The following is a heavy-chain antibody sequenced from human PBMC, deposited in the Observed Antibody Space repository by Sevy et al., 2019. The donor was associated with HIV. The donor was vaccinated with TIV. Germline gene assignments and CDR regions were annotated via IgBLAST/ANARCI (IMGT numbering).Heavy chain of an antibody. V-gene: IGHV3-49*03. CDR3: SKGGSGTGWVDP. CDR1: GFNFGDYP. J-gene: IGHJ5*02. Sequence: GGSLRLSCRASGFNFGDYPMSWFRQAPGKGLAWVGFIRIKASGGRTQYAASVKGRFTISRDDSESIAYLQMNSLKIQDTAVYYCSKGGSGTGWVDPWGQGTLVTVSS. CDR2: IRIKASGGRT. D-gene: IGHD3-10*01.